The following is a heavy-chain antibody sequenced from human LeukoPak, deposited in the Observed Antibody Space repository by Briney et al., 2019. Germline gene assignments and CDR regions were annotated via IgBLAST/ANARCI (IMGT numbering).Heavy chain of an antibody. Sequence: ASVKVSCKASGYTFTSYGISWVRQAPGQGLEWMGWISAYNGNTNYAQKLQGRVTMTTDTSTSTAYMELRSLRSDDTAVYYCATTPLLLWFGELTNRGQGTLVTVSS. CDR1: GYTFTSYG. D-gene: IGHD3-10*01. CDR2: ISAYNGNT. CDR3: ATTPLLLWFGELTN. V-gene: IGHV1-18*01. J-gene: IGHJ4*02.